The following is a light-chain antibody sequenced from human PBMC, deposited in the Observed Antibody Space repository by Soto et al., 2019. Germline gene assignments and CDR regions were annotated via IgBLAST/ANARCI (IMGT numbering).Light chain of an antibody. CDR3: QQYNNWPPAFT. J-gene: IGKJ3*01. V-gene: IGKV3-15*01. CDR2: GAS. Sequence: EIVMTQSPATLSVSPGERATLSCRASQSVSSNLAWYQQKPGQAPRLLIYGASTRATGIPARFSGSGSGTEFTLTISSLQSEDFAVYYYQQYNNWPPAFTFGPGTNVDIK. CDR1: QSVSSN.